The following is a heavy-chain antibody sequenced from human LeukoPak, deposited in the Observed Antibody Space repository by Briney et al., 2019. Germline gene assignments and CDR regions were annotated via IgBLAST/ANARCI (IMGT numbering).Heavy chain of an antibody. CDR1: GFTFSSYA. D-gene: IGHD6-13*01. J-gene: IGHJ4*02. CDR2: ISGSGGST. CDR3: ASRSSWMAHFDY. Sequence: GGSLRLSCVASGFTFSSYAMSWVRQAPGKGLEWVSAISGSGGSTYYADSVKGRFTISRDNSKNTLYLQMNSLRAEDTAVYYCASRSSWMAHFDYWGQGTLVTVSS. V-gene: IGHV3-23*01.